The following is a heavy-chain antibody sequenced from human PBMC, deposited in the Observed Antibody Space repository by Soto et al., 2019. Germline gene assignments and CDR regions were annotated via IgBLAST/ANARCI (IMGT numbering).Heavy chain of an antibody. D-gene: IGHD6-25*01. J-gene: IGHJ4*02. Sequence: QVQLVQSGAEVKKPGASVKVSCKASGYTFNTYSISWVRQAPGQGLEWMGWISGYNGDTHYAQKLQDRVTITRDTSASTAYRELSSLRSEDTAVYYCARDGVAAGNINFDYWGQGTLVTVSS. CDR2: ISGYNGDT. V-gene: IGHV1-18*01. CDR3: ARDGVAAGNINFDY. CDR1: GYTFNTYS.